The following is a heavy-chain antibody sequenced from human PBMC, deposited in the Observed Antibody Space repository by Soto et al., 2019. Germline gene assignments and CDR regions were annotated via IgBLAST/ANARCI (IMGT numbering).Heavy chain of an antibody. D-gene: IGHD3-10*02. CDR3: ASDMGCSGRSDYFDY. Sequence: QVQLVQSGAEVKKPGASVKVSCKASGYTFTSYGISWVRQAPGQGLEWMGWISAYNGNTNYAQKLQGRVTMTTDTSTSTAYMELRGLRSDDTAVDYCASDMGCSGRSDYFDYWGQGTLVTVSS. V-gene: IGHV1-18*01. J-gene: IGHJ4*02. CDR1: GYTFTSYG. CDR2: ISAYNGNT.